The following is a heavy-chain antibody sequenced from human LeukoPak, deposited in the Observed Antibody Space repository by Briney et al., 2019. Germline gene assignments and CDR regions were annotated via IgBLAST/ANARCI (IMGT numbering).Heavy chain of an antibody. CDR2: ISASGSSK. D-gene: IGHD2-2*01. CDR3: ARVCDPSCYFPDY. J-gene: IGHJ4*02. Sequence: GGSLRLSCAASGFTFSSSVMSWVRQAPGGGLEWGLARVSGISASGSSKYYPDPTKGRFTISRDNYKNTLYLQMNSLGAEDTAVYFCARVCDPSCYFPDYWGQGTLVTVSS. CDR1: GFTFSSSV. V-gene: IGHV3-23*01.